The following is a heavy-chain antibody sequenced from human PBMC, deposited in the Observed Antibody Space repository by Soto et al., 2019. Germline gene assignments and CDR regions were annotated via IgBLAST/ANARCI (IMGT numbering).Heavy chain of an antibody. CDR1: GFTVSNNY. CDR3: ATPPGGGGY. J-gene: IGHJ4*02. CDR2: IYSGGYT. D-gene: IGHD3-10*01. V-gene: IGHV3-53*01. Sequence: EVQLVESGGGLIQPGGSLRLSCAVSGFTVSNNYMSWVRQAPGKGLEGVSVIYSGGYTAYGDSVKGRFTISRDNSKNTLYLQMTHQGADHPPLYSGATPPGGGGYWGQGTLVTVSS.